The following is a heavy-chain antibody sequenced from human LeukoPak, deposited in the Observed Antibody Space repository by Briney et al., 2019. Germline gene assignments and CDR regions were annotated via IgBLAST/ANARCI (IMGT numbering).Heavy chain of an antibody. CDR3: ARDVGSYDY. Sequence: SETLSLTCTVSGGSISSGDYYWSWNRQPPGKGLEWIGYIYYGGSTNYNPSLKSRVTMSLDTSKNQFSLNLSSVTAADTAVYYCARDVGSYDYWGQGTLVTVSS. V-gene: IGHV4-61*08. J-gene: IGHJ4*02. D-gene: IGHD1-26*01. CDR1: GGSISSGDYY. CDR2: IYYGGST.